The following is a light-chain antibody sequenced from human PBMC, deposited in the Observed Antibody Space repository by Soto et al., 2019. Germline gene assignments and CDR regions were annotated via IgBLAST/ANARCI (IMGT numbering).Light chain of an antibody. CDR1: QSVSSSY. CDR2: DAS. J-gene: IGKJ1*01. Sequence: IVLTPSPGPLSLSPWARASLSCRASQSVSSSYLAWYQQIPGQAPRLLINDASRRATGIPDRFSGSGSGTDFTLTISRLEPEDFAVYYCQQYGSSPPTFGQGTKV. CDR3: QQYGSSPPT. V-gene: IGKV3-20*01.